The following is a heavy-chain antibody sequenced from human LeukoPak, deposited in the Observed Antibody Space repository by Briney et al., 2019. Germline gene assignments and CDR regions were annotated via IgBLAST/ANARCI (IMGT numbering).Heavy chain of an antibody. V-gene: IGHV3-33*01. CDR2: IWYDGSKT. J-gene: IGHJ3*02. CDR1: GFTFSVYG. D-gene: IGHD3-16*01. Sequence: GGSLRLSCVASGFTFSVYGMHWVRQAPGKGLEWVAVIWYDGSKTYYADSVKGRFTISRDNSKDTLYLQMSSLRVEDTAEYYCARYLGGRNAFDIWGQGTMVTVSS. CDR3: ARYLGGRNAFDI.